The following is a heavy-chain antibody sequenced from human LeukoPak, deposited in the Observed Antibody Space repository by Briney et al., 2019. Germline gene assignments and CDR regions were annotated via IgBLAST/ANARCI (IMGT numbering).Heavy chain of an antibody. CDR3: ARDLLAGSSWSGTDY. CDR2: SSAYNGNT. J-gene: IGHJ4*02. CDR1: GYTFTSYG. D-gene: IGHD6-13*01. V-gene: IGHV1-18*01. Sequence: ASVKVSCKASGYTFTSYGISWVRQAPGQGLEWMGWSSAYNGNTNYAQKLQGRVTMTTDTSTSTAYMELRSLRSDDTAVYYCARDLLAGSSWSGTDYWGQGTLVTVSS.